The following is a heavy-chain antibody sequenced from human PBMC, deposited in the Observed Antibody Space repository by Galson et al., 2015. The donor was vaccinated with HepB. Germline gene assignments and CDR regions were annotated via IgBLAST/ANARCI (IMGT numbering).Heavy chain of an antibody. CDR2: ISYDGSNK. D-gene: IGHD6-13*01. Sequence: SLRLSCAASGFTFSSYGMHWVRQAPGKGLEWVAVISYDGSNKYYADSVKGRFTISRDNSKNTLYLQMNSLRAEDTAVYYCAKGGQLVKTTGDWFDPWGQGTLVTVSS. CDR3: AKGGQLVKTTGDWFDP. CDR1: GFTFSSYG. V-gene: IGHV3-30*18. J-gene: IGHJ5*02.